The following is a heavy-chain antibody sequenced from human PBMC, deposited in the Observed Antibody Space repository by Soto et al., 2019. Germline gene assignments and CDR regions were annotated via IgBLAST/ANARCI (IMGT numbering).Heavy chain of an antibody. V-gene: IGHV1-2*02. D-gene: IGHD2-2*02. J-gene: IGHJ6*02. CDR3: ARDIVVVPAAIPHYYYGMDV. Sequence: ASVKVSCKASGYTFTGFYMHWVRQAPGQGLEWMGWINHNSGGTNYAQKCQGRVTMTRDTSISTAYMELRRLRSDDKAVYYCARDIVVVPAAIPHYYYGMDVWGQGTTVTVSS. CDR1: GYTFTGFY. CDR2: INHNSGGT.